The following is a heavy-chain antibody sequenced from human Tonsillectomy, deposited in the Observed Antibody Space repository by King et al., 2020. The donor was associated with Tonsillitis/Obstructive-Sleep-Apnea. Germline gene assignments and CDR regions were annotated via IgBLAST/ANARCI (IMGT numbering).Heavy chain of an antibody. D-gene: IGHD6-6*01. CDR3: ARDMSDEIEYSSSLASSDY. Sequence: QLVQSGAEVKKPGASVKVSCKASGYTFTSYYMHWVRQAPAQGLDWMGIINPSCGSKRNAQKFQVRVTMPRATSTRTVYMERSSLRSEDTAVYYCARDMSDEIEYSSSLASSDYWGQGTLVTVSS. V-gene: IGHV1-46*01. CDR1: GYTFTSYY. CDR2: INPSCGSK. J-gene: IGHJ4*02.